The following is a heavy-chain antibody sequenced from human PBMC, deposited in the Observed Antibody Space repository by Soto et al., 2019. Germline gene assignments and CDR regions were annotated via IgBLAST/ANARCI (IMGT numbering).Heavy chain of an antibody. V-gene: IGHV4-31*03. CDR1: GGSISSGGYY. Sequence: TLSLTCTVSGGSISSGGYYWSWIRQHPGKGLEWIGYIYYSGATYYNPPLKSRVTISVDTSKNQFSLKLSSVTAADTAVYYCATDNSGYGYFDYWGQGTLVTVSS. D-gene: IGHD5-12*01. J-gene: IGHJ4*02. CDR2: IYYSGAT. CDR3: ATDNSGYGYFDY.